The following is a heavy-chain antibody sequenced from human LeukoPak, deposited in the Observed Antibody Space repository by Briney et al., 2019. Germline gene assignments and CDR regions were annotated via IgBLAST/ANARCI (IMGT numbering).Heavy chain of an antibody. D-gene: IGHD3-22*01. V-gene: IGHV1-2*02. CDR2: INPNSGGT. CDR1: GYTFTSYG. Sequence: ASVKVSCKASGYTFTSYGISWVRQAPGQGLEWMGWINPNSGGTNYAQKFQGRVTMTRDTSISTAYMELSRLRSDDTAVYYCARDDDSSGAHFWGQGTLVTVS. CDR3: ARDDDSSGAHF. J-gene: IGHJ4*02.